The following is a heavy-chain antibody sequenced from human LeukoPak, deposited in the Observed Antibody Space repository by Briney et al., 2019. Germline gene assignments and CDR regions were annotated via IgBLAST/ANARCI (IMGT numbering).Heavy chain of an antibody. J-gene: IGHJ3*02. Sequence: ASVKVSCKASGYTFTSYDINWVRQATGQGLEWMGWMNPNSGNTGYAQKFQGRVTITRNTSISTAYMELSSQRSEDTAVYYCARKFDAYSPEDAFDIWGQGTMVTVSS. CDR3: ARKFDAYSPEDAFDI. V-gene: IGHV1-8*03. CDR1: GYTFTSYD. CDR2: MNPNSGNT. D-gene: IGHD1-14*01.